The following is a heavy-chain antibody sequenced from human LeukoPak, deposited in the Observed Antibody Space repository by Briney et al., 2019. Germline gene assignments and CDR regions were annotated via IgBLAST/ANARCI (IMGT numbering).Heavy chain of an antibody. D-gene: IGHD2-21*01. V-gene: IGHV3-21*01. Sequence: GGSLRLSCAASGFTFDTYNFNWVRHAPGKGLEWVATIRSYSSYIHYADSVKGRFIISRDDAKKSMYLQMNSLRVEDTAVYFCARYSEVYYYVDVWGTGTTVTVSS. J-gene: IGHJ6*03. CDR2: IRSYSSYI. CDR3: ARYSEVYYYVDV. CDR1: GFTFDTYN.